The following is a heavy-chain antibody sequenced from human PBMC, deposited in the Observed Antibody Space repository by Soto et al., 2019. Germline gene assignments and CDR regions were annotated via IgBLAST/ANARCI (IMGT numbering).Heavy chain of an antibody. V-gene: IGHV1-3*01. J-gene: IGHJ4*02. Sequence: ASVKVSCKASGYTFTIYAMHWVRQAPGQRLEWMGWINAGNGNTKYSQKFQGRVTITRDTSASTAYMELSSLRSEDTAVYYCARALLAVARPYFDYWGQGTLVTVSS. D-gene: IGHD6-19*01. CDR2: INAGNGNT. CDR3: ARALLAVARPYFDY. CDR1: GYTFTIYA.